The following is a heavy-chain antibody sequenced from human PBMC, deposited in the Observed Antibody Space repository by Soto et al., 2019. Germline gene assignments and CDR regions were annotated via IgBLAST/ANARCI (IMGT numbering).Heavy chain of an antibody. V-gene: IGHV4-59*01. Sequence: PSETPSLTCTVSGGSISSYYWSWIRQPPGKGLEWIGYIYYSGSTNYNPSLKSRVTISVDTSKNQFSLKLSSVTAADTAVYYCARGGTNWFDPWGQGTLVTVSS. CDR2: IYYSGST. CDR3: ARGGTNWFDP. J-gene: IGHJ5*02. CDR1: GGSISSYY. D-gene: IGHD3-16*01.